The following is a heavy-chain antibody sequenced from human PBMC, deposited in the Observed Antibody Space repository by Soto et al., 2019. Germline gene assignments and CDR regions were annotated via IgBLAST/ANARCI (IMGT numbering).Heavy chain of an antibody. D-gene: IGHD5-12*01. Sequence: PSETLSLTCAVSGYSISSGFYWGWIRQPPGKGLEWIGYIYHGGITNYNPSLKSRLNISSDTSKNQFSLRLGSVSAADTAIYYCARQYGGYEYYFDNWGQGTLVTVSS. V-gene: IGHV4-38-2*01. CDR3: ARQYGGYEYYFDN. CDR2: IYHGGIT. CDR1: GYSISSGFY. J-gene: IGHJ4*02.